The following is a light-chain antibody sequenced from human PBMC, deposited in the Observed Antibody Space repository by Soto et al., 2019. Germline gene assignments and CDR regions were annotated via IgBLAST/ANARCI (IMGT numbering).Light chain of an antibody. CDR1: QSISNH. Sequence: DIQMTQSPSSLSASVEDRVIITCRASQSISNHLNWYQQKPGKAPKLLIFAASSLQSGVPLRFSGSRSGPDFTLTISSLQPEDFATYYCQQSYSSPPTFGQGTKV. CDR3: QQSYSSPPT. CDR2: AAS. J-gene: IGKJ1*01. V-gene: IGKV1-39*01.